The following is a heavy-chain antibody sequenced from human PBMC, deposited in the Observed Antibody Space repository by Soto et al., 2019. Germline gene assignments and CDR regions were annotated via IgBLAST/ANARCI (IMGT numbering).Heavy chain of an antibody. V-gene: IGHV3-30*18. CDR3: AKQGDGSGYYYYGMDV. D-gene: IGHD3-10*01. Sequence: QVQLVESGGGVVQPGRSLRLSCAASGFTFSSYGMHWVRQAPGKGLEWVAVISYDGSNKYYADSVKGRFTISRYNSKNTLYLQMNSLRAEDTAVYYCAKQGDGSGYYYYGMDVWGQGTTVTVSS. CDR2: ISYDGSNK. CDR1: GFTFSSYG. J-gene: IGHJ6*02.